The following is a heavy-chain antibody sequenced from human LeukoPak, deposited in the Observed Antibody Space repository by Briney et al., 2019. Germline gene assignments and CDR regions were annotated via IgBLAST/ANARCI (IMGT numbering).Heavy chain of an antibody. V-gene: IGHV4-4*07. J-gene: IGHJ4*02. D-gene: IGHD4-23*01. CDR1: GGSMNNYY. CDR3: ARDPNSAL. Sequence: SETLSLTCIVSGGSMNNYYWSWIRQPAGKGLEWIGRIYTGGTTNYNPSLKSRVTISVDTSKNQFSLRLSSATAADTAVYYCARDPNSALWGQGTLVTVSS. CDR2: IYTGGTT.